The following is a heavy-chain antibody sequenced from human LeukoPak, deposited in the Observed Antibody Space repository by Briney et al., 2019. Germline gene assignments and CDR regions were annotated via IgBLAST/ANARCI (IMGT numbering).Heavy chain of an antibody. CDR3: ARVAYYDFWSGGLYAFDI. D-gene: IGHD3-3*01. V-gene: IGHV4-59*01. J-gene: IGHJ3*02. Sequence: WETLCLTCTVSGGSFSSYCWSWIRQPPGKGLEWIGYIYYSGRTNYNPSLQSRVTISVDTSNHHFPLKLSSVTAADTAVYYGARVAYYDFWSGGLYAFDIWGQGTMVTVSS. CDR1: GGSFSSYC. CDR2: IYYSGRT.